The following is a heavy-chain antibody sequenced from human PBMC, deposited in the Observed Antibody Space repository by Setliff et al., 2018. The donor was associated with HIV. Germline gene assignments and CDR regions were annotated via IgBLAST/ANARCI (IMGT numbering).Heavy chain of an antibody. D-gene: IGHD2-2*03. CDR2: ITSSSSYI. V-gene: IGHV3-21*04. CDR1: GFTFSSYG. CDR3: AKVDNGHCTSASCRDFDY. J-gene: IGHJ4*02. Sequence: LRLSCVASGFTFSSYGMTWVRQAPGKGLEWVSSITSSSSYIYYADSVKGRFTISRDNAKNSLYLQMNSLTAEDTAVYYCAKVDNGHCTSASCRDFDYWGQGTLVTVSS.